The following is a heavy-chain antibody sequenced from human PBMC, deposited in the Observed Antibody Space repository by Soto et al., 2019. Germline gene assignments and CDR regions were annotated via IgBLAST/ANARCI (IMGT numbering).Heavy chain of an antibody. CDR3: ASDRHHSGFED. J-gene: IGHJ4*02. V-gene: IGHV1-69*01. Sequence: QVHLVQSGAEVKKPGSSVRVSCKASGGSFSNYAVTWVRQAPGQRLEWMGGITPMFGIANYAQKFQGRVTLTADESTGTAYMELSSLRSDDTATYYCASDRHHSGFEDWGQGALVTGSS. CDR2: ITPMFGIA. CDR1: GGSFSNYA.